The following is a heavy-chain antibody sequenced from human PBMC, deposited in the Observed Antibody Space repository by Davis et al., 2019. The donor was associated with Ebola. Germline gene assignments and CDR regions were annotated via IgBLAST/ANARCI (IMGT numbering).Heavy chain of an antibody. J-gene: IGHJ4*01. Sequence: AASVKVSCKASGFTFTNSAMQWVRQARGQRPEWIGSIVVGNVNTNYAQKFQGRVTITRDMSTSTSYLDLTNLRSEDTATYYCAASAGTVGKFDHWGQGTLVTVSS. CDR2: IVVGNVNT. CDR3: AASAGTVGKFDH. CDR1: GFTFTNSA. D-gene: IGHD1-14*01. V-gene: IGHV1-58*02.